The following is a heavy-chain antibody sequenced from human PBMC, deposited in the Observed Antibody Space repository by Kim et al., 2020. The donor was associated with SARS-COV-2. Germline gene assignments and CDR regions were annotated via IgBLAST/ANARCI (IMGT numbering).Heavy chain of an antibody. CDR2: IYPNDADT. J-gene: IGHJ5*02. Sequence: GESLKISCQGSGYDFTTYWIAWVRQMPGKGLEWMGIIYPNDADTRYSPSFQGQVTMSADKSINTAYLQWSSLKASDTAMYYCARCSRYSSRDYLFAPCGQGTLVTVSA. D-gene: IGHD5-18*01. CDR3: ARCSRYSSRDYLFAP. V-gene: IGHV5-51*01. CDR1: GYDFTTYW.